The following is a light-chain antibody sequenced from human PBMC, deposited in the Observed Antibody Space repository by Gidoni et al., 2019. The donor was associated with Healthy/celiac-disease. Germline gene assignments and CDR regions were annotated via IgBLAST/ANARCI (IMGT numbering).Light chain of an antibody. V-gene: IGLV2-14*01. Sequence: QSALTQPASVSGSPGQSITISCTGTSSDVGVYNYVSWYQQHPGKAPKRMIYEFSNRPSGVSNRFSGSKSGNTASLTISGLQAEDEADYYCSSYTSSSTLGVFGTGTKVTVL. CDR2: EFS. CDR1: SSDVGVYNY. CDR3: SSYTSSSTLGV. J-gene: IGLJ1*01.